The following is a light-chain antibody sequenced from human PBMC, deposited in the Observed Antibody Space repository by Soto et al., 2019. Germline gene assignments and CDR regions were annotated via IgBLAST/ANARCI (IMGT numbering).Light chain of an antibody. CDR2: RAS. CDR1: QSVSSN. J-gene: IGKJ5*01. CDR3: QQRSNWPPIT. V-gene: IGKV3-15*01. Sequence: EIVMTQSPDTLSVSPGERATLSCRASQSVSSNLAWYQQKPGQAPRLLIYRASSRATGIPARFSGSGSGTDFTLTISSLEPEDFAVYYCQQRSNWPPITFGQGTRLEIK.